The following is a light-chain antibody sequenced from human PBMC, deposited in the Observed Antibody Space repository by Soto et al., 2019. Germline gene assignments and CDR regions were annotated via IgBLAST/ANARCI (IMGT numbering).Light chain of an antibody. J-gene: IGKJ1*01. CDR2: AAS. CDR3: QQGSSFPWT. V-gene: IGKV1-12*01. Sequence: DIQMTQSPSSVSASVGDRVTITCRASQGINNWLAWYQQKPGKAPKLLISAASSLQSGVPSRFSGSGSGTEFTLTISSPQPEDFATYFCQQGSSFPWTFGQVTKVEIK. CDR1: QGINNW.